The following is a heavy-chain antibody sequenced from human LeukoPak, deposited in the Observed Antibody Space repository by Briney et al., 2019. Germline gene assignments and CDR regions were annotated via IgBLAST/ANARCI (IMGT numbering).Heavy chain of an antibody. V-gene: IGHV3-30-3*01. J-gene: IGHJ3*02. D-gene: IGHD6-19*01. CDR2: ITYAGTNK. Sequence: PGRSLRLSCAAAGFTFSSYAMHWVRQAPGKGLEGVAVITYAGTNKYYADSVKGRFTISRDNSKNTLYLQMNTLRAEDTAVYYCETVLYSSGSYDTGTGFDIWGQGQMVTVSS. CDR3: ETVLYSSGSYDTGTGFDI. CDR1: GFTFSSYA.